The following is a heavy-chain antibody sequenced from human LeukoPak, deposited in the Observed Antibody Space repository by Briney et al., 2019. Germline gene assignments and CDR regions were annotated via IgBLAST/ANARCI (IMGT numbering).Heavy chain of an antibody. D-gene: IGHD2-15*01. V-gene: IGHV4-4*07. CDR2: IHSSGST. CDR3: VRGGSRAAATFDY. Sequence: PSETLSLTCTVSGGSISGYYWSWIRQPAGKGPEWIGQIHSSGSTFYNPSLKSRLTMSGDTSKNQLSLRLSSATAADTAVYYCVRGGSRAAATFDYWGQGTLVTVSS. J-gene: IGHJ4*02. CDR1: GGSISGYY.